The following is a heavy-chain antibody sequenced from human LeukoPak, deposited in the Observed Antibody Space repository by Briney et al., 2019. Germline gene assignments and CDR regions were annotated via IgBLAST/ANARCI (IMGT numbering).Heavy chain of an antibody. Sequence: ETGGSLRLSCAASGFTFSSNAMSWVRQAPGKGLEWVSGISGRGGSTDYADSVKGRFTISRDNSENTLYLQMDSLTADDTAVYYCAKARGSGTYYRGVDYWGQGTLVTVSS. J-gene: IGHJ4*02. V-gene: IGHV3-23*01. CDR2: ISGRGGST. CDR3: AKARGSGTYYRGVDY. CDR1: GFTFSSNA. D-gene: IGHD3-10*01.